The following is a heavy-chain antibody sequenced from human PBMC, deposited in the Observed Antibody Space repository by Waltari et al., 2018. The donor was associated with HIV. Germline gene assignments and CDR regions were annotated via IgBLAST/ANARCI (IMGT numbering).Heavy chain of an antibody. J-gene: IGHJ4*02. V-gene: IGHV2-26*01. Sequence: QVTLKESGPVLVKPTETLTLTCTVSGFSLSNDRMGVSWIRQPPGKALEWLAHIFSNDEKSYSTSLKGRLTISKDTSRSQVVLTMTNMDRVDTATYYCSRIRDGIRVYGSGYYFDYWGQGTLVTGSS. CDR2: IFSNDEK. D-gene: IGHD3-10*01. CDR1: GFSLSNDRMG. CDR3: SRIRDGIRVYGSGYYFDY.